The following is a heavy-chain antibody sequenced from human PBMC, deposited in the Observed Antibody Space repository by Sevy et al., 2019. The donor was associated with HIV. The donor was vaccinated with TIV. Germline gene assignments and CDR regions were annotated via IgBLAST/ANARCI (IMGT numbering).Heavy chain of an antibody. CDR2: ISYDGSNK. CDR1: GFTFSSYA. V-gene: IGHV3-30-3*01. Sequence: GGSLRLSCAASGFTFSSYAMHWVRQAPGKGLEWVAVISYDGSNKYYADSVKGRFTISRDNSKNTLYLQMNSLRAEDTAVYYCARGRRITVIVVGGGGFDIWGQGTMVTVSS. J-gene: IGHJ3*02. CDR3: ARGRRITVIVVGGGGFDI. D-gene: IGHD3-22*01.